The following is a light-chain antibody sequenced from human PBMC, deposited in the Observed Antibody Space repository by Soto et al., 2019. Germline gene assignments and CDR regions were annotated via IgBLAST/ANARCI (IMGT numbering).Light chain of an antibody. J-gene: IGKJ2*01. CDR3: QQLNNFPYT. Sequence: DTQLTQSPSFLSASVGDRVTITCRASQGISTYLAWYQQKPGKAPKLLIYAASTLQSGVPSRFSGSGSGTDFTLTVSSLQPDDFATYYCQQLNNFPYTFGQGTKLEIK. CDR2: AAS. CDR1: QGISTY. V-gene: IGKV1-9*01.